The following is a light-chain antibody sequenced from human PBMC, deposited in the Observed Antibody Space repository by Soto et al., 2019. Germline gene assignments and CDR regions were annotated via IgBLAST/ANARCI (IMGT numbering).Light chain of an antibody. CDR1: QGISSY. CDR3: QQLNTYPLT. Sequence: DIQLTQSPSFLSASIGDRVIITCRVSQGISSYLAWYQQEPGKAPKLQIYAVSTLQSGVPSRFSGSGSGTEFTLTISSLQPEDFATYYCQQLNTYPLTFGGGTKVEIK. J-gene: IGKJ4*01. V-gene: IGKV1-9*01. CDR2: AVS.